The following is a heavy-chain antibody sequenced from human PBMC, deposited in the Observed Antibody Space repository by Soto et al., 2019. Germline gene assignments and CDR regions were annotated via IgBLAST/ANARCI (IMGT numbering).Heavy chain of an antibody. D-gene: IGHD3-10*01. J-gene: IGHJ6*02. CDR1: GGSISSSSYY. Sequence: SETLSLTCTVSGGSISSSSYYWGWIRQPPGKGLEWIGSIYYSGSTYYNPSLKSRVTISVDTSKNQFSLKLSSVTAADTAVYYCATTYYGSGIKSYYYYGMDVWGQGTTVTVSS. CDR2: IYYSGST. CDR3: ATTYYGSGIKSYYYYGMDV. V-gene: IGHV4-39*01.